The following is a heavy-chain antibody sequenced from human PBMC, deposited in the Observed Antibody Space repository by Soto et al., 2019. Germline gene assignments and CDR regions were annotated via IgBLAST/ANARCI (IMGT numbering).Heavy chain of an antibody. Sequence: QVQLVESGGGVVQPGRSLRLSCAASGFTFSSYGMHWVRQAPGKGLEWVAVISYDGSNKYYADSVKGRFTISRANSKNTLYLQMNSLRAEDRAVYYCAKGAYSGSYVDYWGQGTLVSVSS. CDR1: GFTFSSYG. J-gene: IGHJ4*02. CDR2: ISYDGSNK. CDR3: AKGAYSGSYVDY. V-gene: IGHV3-30*18. D-gene: IGHD1-26*01.